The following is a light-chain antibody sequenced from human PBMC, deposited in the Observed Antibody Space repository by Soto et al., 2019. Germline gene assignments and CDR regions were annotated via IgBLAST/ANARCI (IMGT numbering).Light chain of an antibody. J-gene: IGLJ2*01. V-gene: IGLV2-8*01. CDR1: SSDVGGYNY. CDR3: SSFAGNNHVV. Sequence: QSALTQPPSASGSPGQSVTISCTGTSSDVGGYNYVSWYQQHPGKAPKLMISEVSKRPSGISDRFSGSKSGDTASLTVSGLQAEDEGDYYCSSFAGNNHVVFGGGTTVTVL. CDR2: EVS.